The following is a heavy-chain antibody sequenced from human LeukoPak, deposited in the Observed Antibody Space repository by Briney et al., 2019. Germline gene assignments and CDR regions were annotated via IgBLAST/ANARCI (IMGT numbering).Heavy chain of an antibody. V-gene: IGHV4-59*08. D-gene: IGHD4-23*01. J-gene: IGHJ3*02. CDR2: ISYTGST. CDR1: GGSISSYY. Sequence: PSETLSLICSVSGGSISSYYWNWIRQPPGKGLEWIGYISYTGSTNYNPSLESRATISVDTSKNQFSLKLSSVTAADTAIYHCARADLYGGNPFDAFDIWGQGTMVTVSS. CDR3: ARADLYGGNPFDAFDI.